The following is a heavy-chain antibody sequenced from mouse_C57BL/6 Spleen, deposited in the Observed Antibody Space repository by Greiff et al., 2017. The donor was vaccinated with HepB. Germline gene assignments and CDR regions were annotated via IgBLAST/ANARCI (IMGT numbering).Heavy chain of an antibody. Sequence: EVKLMESGGDLVKPGGSLKLSCAASGFTFSSYGMSWVRQTPDKRLEWVATISSGGSYTYYPDSVKGPFTISRDTAKNTLYLQMISLKSEDTAMYYWARPEAAQGLAYWSQGTLVTVSA. CDR1: GFTFSSYG. CDR3: ARPEAAQGLAY. D-gene: IGHD6-1*01. J-gene: IGHJ3*01. V-gene: IGHV5-6*01. CDR2: ISSGGSYT.